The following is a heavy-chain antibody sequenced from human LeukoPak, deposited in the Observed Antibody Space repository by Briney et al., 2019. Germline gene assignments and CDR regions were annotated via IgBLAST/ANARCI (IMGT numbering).Heavy chain of an antibody. D-gene: IGHD1-26*01. V-gene: IGHV3-11*04. CDR2: ISSPGTTT. CDR3: ATGKVGPYYYYMDV. J-gene: IGHJ6*03. CDR1: GFTFSDYY. Sequence: PGGSLRLSCAASGFTFSDYYMSWIRQAPGKGLEWVSHISSPGTTTLYADSVEGRFTISRDNAKNSLHLQMNTLRADDTAVYYCATGKVGPYYYYMDVWGKGTTVTVSS.